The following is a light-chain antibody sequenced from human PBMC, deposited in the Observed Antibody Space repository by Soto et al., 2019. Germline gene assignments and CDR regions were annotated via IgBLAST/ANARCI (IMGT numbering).Light chain of an antibody. J-gene: IGLJ1*01. CDR1: SGYVGTYSL. CDR3: CLYVGATTYV. V-gene: IGLV2-23*01. CDR2: EGY. Sequence: QSVLAQPASVSGSPGQSITISCTGASGYVGTYSLVSWYQQHPGKAPKVVIYEGYKRPSGVPDRFSGSTSVNTASLTISGLQTDDEADYYCCLYVGATTYVFGTGTKLTVL.